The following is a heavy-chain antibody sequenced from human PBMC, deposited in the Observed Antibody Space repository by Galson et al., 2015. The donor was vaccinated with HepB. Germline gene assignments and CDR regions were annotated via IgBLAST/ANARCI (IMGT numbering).Heavy chain of an antibody. D-gene: IGHD3-22*01. Sequence: SLRLSCAASGFTFSSYGMHWVRQAPGKGLEWVAVISYDGSNKYYADSVKGRFTISRDNSKNTLYLQMNSLRAEDTAVYYCAKVSSGSYYFDYWGQGTLVTVSS. J-gene: IGHJ4*02. V-gene: IGHV3-30*18. CDR3: AKVSSGSYYFDY. CDR1: GFTFSSYG. CDR2: ISYDGSNK.